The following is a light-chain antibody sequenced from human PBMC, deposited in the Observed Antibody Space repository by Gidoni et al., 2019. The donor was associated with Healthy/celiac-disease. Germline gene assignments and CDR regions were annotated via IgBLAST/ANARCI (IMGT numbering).Light chain of an antibody. CDR2: DAS. V-gene: IGKV3-11*01. CDR3: QQRSNWLT. Sequence: EIVLTQSPATLSLSPGERATLSCRASQSVSSYLAWYQQKPGQAPRLLIYDASNRATGIPARFSGSGSGTDFTHTISSLEPEDFAVYYCQQRSNWLTFGGXTKVEIK. J-gene: IGKJ4*01. CDR1: QSVSSY.